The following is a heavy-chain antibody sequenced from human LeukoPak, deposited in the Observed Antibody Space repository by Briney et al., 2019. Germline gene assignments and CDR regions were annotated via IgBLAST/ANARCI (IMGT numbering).Heavy chain of an antibody. J-gene: IGHJ4*02. D-gene: IGHD3-10*01. CDR3: AKDPYYYGSGSYFPLSY. CDR2: ISGRGFST. CDR1: GFTFSSYA. Sequence: GGSLRLSCAASGFTFSSYAMSWVRQAPGMGLEWVSTISGRGFSTYYADSMKDRFTISRDNSKNTLYLQMNSLRAEDTAVYYCAKDPYYYGSGSYFPLSYWGQGTLVTVSS. V-gene: IGHV3-23*01.